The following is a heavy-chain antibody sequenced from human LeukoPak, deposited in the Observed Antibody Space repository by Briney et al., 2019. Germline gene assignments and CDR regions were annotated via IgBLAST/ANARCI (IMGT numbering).Heavy chain of an antibody. CDR1: GGSISSSSYY. V-gene: IGHV4-39*07. CDR2: IYYSGST. CDR3: ARSSGYYPIFDY. Sequence: SETLSLTCTVSGGSISSSSYYWGWIRQPPGKGLEWIGSIYYSGSTYYNPSLKSRVTISVDMSKNQFSLKLSSVTAADTAVYYCARSSGYYPIFDYWGQGTLVTVSS. D-gene: IGHD3-22*01. J-gene: IGHJ4*02.